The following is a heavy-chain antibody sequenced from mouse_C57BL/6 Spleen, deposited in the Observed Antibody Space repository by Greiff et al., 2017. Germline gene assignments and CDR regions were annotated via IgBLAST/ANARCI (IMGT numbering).Heavy chain of an antibody. D-gene: IGHD1-1*01. CDR1: GYTFTSYW. CDR2: IDPSDSYT. CDR3: ARWDYGSSRGYFDV. J-gene: IGHJ1*03. Sequence: VQLQQSGAELVRPGTSVKLSCKASGYTFTSYWMHWVKQRPGQGLEWIGVIDPSDSYTNYNQQFKGKATLTVDTSSSTAYMQLSSLTSVDSAVYYCARWDYGSSRGYFDVWGTGTTVTVSS. V-gene: IGHV1-59*01.